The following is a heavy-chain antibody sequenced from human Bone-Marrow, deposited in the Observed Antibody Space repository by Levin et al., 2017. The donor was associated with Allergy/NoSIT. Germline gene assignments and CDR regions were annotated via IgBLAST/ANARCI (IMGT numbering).Heavy chain of an antibody. CDR3: AKAINGDWYGDAFDI. V-gene: IGHV3-23*01. J-gene: IGHJ3*02. Sequence: PGGSLRLSCAASGFTFTNYAMNWVRQAPGKGPEWVSAISGRGGSTYYADSVMGRFTVSRDTVKNTLYLQMNSLRAEDTAVYYCAKAINGDWYGDAFDIWGQGTMVTVSP. CDR2: ISGRGGST. D-gene: IGHD2-21*02. CDR1: GFTFTNYA.